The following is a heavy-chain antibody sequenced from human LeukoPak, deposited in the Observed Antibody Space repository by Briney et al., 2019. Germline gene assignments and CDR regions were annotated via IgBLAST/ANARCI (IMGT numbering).Heavy chain of an antibody. CDR3: ARGRTRITIFGVAKGGWFDP. CDR2: MNPNSGNT. Sequence: ASVKVSCKASGYTFTSYDINWVRQATGQGLEWMGWMNPNSGNTDYAQKFQGRVTITRNTSISTAYMELSSLRSEDTAVYYYARGRTRITIFGVAKGGWFDPWGQGTLVTVSS. J-gene: IGHJ5*02. V-gene: IGHV1-8*03. D-gene: IGHD3-3*01. CDR1: GYTFTSYD.